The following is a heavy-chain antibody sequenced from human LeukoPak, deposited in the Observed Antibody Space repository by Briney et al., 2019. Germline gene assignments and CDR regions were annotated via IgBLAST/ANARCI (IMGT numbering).Heavy chain of an antibody. CDR2: ISGSGVST. J-gene: IGHJ4*02. CDR1: GFTFSSNA. CDR3: AIDRANFGY. V-gene: IGHV3-23*01. Sequence: QPGASLRLSCAASGFTFSSNAMSWVRQAPGKGLEWVSGISGSGVSTYYADSVKGRFAISRDNSKNTLYLQMNSLRAEDTAVYYCAIDRANFGYWGQRTLVTVSS.